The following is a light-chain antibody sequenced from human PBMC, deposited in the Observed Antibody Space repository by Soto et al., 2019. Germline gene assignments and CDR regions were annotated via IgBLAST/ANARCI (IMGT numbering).Light chain of an antibody. CDR1: QFVSTN. CDR3: QQYNDRPRT. CDR2: GAS. V-gene: IGKV3-15*01. Sequence: ELVMTQSPATLSVSPGERATLSCRASQFVSTNLAWYQQRPGQAPRLLIYGASTRAIGVPARFSGSGSGTEFTLTISSLQSEDFAVYSCQQYNDRPRTFGQGTKVDIK. J-gene: IGKJ1*01.